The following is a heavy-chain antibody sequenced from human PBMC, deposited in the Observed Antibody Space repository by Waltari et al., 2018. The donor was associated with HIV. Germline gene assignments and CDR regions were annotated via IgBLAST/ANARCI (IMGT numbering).Heavy chain of an antibody. Sequence: QVQLQESGPGLVKPSETLSLTCTVSGGSISRYYWSGIRQPPGKGLEWIGYIYYSGSTNYNPSLESRVTISVDTSKNQFSLKLTSVTAADTAVYYCARSYYDSSGYHLFDYWAREPWSPSPQ. J-gene: IGHJ4*02. V-gene: IGHV4-59*01. CDR2: IYYSGST. CDR3: ARSYYDSSGYHLFDY. CDR1: GGSISRYY. D-gene: IGHD3-22*01.